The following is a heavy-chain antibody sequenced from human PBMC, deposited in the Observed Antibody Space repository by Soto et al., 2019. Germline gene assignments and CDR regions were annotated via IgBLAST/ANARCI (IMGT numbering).Heavy chain of an antibody. Sequence: VASVKVSCKASGYTFTDYYVHWVRQAPGPGLEWMGRINPNSGTTNYAQKFQGRVTMTRDPSINTAYMELSSLRSDDTAFYYCARYNGSGSFDYWGQGSLVTVSS. J-gene: IGHJ4*02. CDR2: INPNSGTT. D-gene: IGHD3-10*01. CDR3: ARYNGSGSFDY. CDR1: GYTFTDYY. V-gene: IGHV1-2*06.